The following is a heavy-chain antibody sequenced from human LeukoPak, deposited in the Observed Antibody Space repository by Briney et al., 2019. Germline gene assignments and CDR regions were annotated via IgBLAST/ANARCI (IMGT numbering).Heavy chain of an antibody. CDR3: AREVRRDGYNSFDY. CDR2: INPNSGGI. Sequence: VSPAPSRDTFTVDTTDSVCDTPERGHGRTCWINPNSGGINYEQKFQGRVSMTRDTPISTAYMELSRLRSDDTAVYYCAREVRRDGYNSFDYWGQGTLVTVSS. V-gene: IGHV1-2*02. J-gene: IGHJ4*02. CDR1: RDTFTVDT. D-gene: IGHD5-24*01.